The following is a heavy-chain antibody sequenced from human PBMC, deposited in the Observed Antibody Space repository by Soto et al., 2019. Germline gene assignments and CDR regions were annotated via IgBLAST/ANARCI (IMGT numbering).Heavy chain of an antibody. D-gene: IGHD3-22*01. CDR2: ISGSGGST. J-gene: IGHJ4*02. CDR3: AKDRSYYDSTGSIVY. V-gene: IGHV3-23*01. Sequence: EVQLLESGGGLGQPGGSLRLSCAASGFTFSSYAMSWVRQAPGKGLEWVSAISGSGGSTYYADSVKGRFTISRDNSKNTLYLQMNSLRAEATALYYCAKDRSYYDSTGSIVYWGQGTLVTVSS. CDR1: GFTFSSYA.